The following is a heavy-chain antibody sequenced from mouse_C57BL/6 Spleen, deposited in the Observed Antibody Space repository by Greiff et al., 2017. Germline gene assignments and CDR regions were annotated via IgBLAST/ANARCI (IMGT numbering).Heavy chain of an antibody. CDR1: GYAFSSSW. CDR3: ARPDGYYPYYYAMDY. V-gene: IGHV1-82*01. CDR2: IYPGDGDT. Sequence: QVQLQQSGPELVKPGASVKISCKASGYAFSSSWMNWVKQRPGKGLEWIGRIYPGDGDTNYNGKFKGKATLTADKSSSTAYMQLSSLTSADSAVYFCARPDGYYPYYYAMDYWGQGTSVTVSS. J-gene: IGHJ4*01. D-gene: IGHD2-3*01.